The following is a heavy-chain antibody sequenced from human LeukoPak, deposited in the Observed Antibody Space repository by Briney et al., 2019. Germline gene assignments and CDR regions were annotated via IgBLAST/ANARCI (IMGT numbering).Heavy chain of an antibody. D-gene: IGHD6-6*01. V-gene: IGHV4-31*03. CDR1: GGSISSGGYY. CDR3: ARERASAARPYIDY. CDR2: IYYSGST. Sequence: SETLSLTCTVSGGSISSGGYYWSWIRQHPGTGLEWIGYIYYSGSTYYNPSLKSRVTISVDTSKNQFPLKLSSVTAADTAVYYCARERASAARPYIDYWGQGTLVTVSS. J-gene: IGHJ4*02.